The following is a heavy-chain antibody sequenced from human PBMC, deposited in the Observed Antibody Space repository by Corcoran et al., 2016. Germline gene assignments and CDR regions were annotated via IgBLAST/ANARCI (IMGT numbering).Heavy chain of an antibody. CDR2: ISAYNGNT. J-gene: IGHJ6*02. V-gene: IGHV1-18*01. D-gene: IGHD3-10*02. CDR1: GYTFTSYG. Sequence: QVQLVQSGPEVKKPGASVKVSCKASGYTFTSYGISWVRQAPGQGLEWMGWISAYNGNTNYAPKLQGRVTMTTDTSTSTAYMALRRLRSDATAVYYCVATLCPPTTYDYFYGMDVWGQGTTFTVSS. CDR3: VATLCPPTTYDYFYGMDV.